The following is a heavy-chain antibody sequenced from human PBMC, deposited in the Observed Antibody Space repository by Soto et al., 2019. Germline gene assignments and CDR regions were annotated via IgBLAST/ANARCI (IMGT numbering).Heavy chain of an antibody. CDR1: GGTFSSYA. V-gene: IGHV1-69*01. Sequence: QVQLVQSGAEVKKPGSSVKVSCKASGGTFSSYAISWVRQAPGQGREWMGGIIPIFGTANYAQKFQGRVTITADESTSTAYMELGSLRSEDTAVYYCARDQNYYGSGSYAFDYWGQGTLVTVSS. J-gene: IGHJ4*02. D-gene: IGHD3-10*01. CDR3: ARDQNYYGSGSYAFDY. CDR2: IIPIFGTA.